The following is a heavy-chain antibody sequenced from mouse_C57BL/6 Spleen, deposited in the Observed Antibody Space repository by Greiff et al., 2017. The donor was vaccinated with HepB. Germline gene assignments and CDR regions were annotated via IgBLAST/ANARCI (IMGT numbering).Heavy chain of an antibody. CDR2: IYPSDSET. V-gene: IGHV1-61*01. D-gene: IGHD1-1*02. CDR3: ARGPYYGRYFDV. CDR1: GYTFTSYW. J-gene: IGHJ1*03. Sequence: QVQLKQPGAELVRPGSSVKLSCKASGYTFTSYWMDWVKQRPGQGLEWIGNIYPSDSETHYNQKFKDKATLTVDKSSSTAYMQLSSLTSEDSAVYYCARGPYYGRYFDVWGTGTTVTVSS.